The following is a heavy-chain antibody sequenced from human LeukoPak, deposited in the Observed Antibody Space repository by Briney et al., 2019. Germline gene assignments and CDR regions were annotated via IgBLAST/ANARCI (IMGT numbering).Heavy chain of an antibody. D-gene: IGHD3-10*01. Sequence: GGSLRLSCAASGFTFSNYDMNWVRQAPGKGLEWVSSISSSSSYIYYADSVKGRFAISRDNAKNSLYLQMYSLRAEDTAVYYCAGTYGSGSYPNYWGRGTLVTVSS. V-gene: IGHV3-21*01. CDR1: GFTFSNYD. J-gene: IGHJ4*02. CDR3: AGTYGSGSYPNY. CDR2: ISSSSSYI.